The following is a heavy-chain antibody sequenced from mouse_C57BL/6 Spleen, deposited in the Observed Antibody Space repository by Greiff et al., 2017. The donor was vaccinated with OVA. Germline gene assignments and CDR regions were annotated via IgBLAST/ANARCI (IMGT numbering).Heavy chain of an antibody. D-gene: IGHD2-4*01. J-gene: IGHJ2*01. V-gene: IGHV1-5*01. CDR2: IYPGNSDT. CDR3: TRSGDYDGYYFDY. CDR1: GYTFTSYW. Sequence: EVQLQQSGTVLARPGASVKMSCKTSGYTFTSYWMHWVKQRPGPGLEWIGAIYPGNSDTSYNQKFKGKANLTAVTSASTAYMELSSLTNEDSAVYYCTRSGDYDGYYFDYWGQGTTLTVSS.